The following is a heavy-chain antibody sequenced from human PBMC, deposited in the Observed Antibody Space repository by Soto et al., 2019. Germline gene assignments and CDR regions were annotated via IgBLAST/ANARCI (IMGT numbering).Heavy chain of an antibody. CDR2: ISGSGGST. V-gene: IGHV3-23*01. D-gene: IGHD3-3*01. Sequence: PGGSLRLSCAASGFSASATYMSWVRQAPGKGLEWVSAISGSGGSTYYADSVKGRFTISRDNSKNTLYLQMNSLRAEDTAVYYCAKSTIFGVVAPLDVWGQGTKVTVS. CDR1: GFSASATY. CDR3: AKSTIFGVVAPLDV. J-gene: IGHJ6*02.